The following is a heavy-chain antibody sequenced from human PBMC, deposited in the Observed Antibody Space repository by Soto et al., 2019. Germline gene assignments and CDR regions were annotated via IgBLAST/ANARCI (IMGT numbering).Heavy chain of an antibody. CDR1: GFTFSSYA. V-gene: IGHV3-23*01. Sequence: PTGSLRFSCAASGFTFSSYAMSWVRQAPGKGLEWVSAISGSGGSTYYADSVKGRFTISRDNSKNTLYLQMNSLRAEDTALYYCVKDTVGSTRRGIFDSWGQGTLVTVSS. CDR2: ISGSGGST. J-gene: IGHJ4*02. D-gene: IGHD1-26*01. CDR3: VKDTVGSTRRGIFDS.